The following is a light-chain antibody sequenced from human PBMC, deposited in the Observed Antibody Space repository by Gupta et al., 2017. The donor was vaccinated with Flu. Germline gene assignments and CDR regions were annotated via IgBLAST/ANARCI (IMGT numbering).Light chain of an antibody. J-gene: IGLJ1*01. CDR3: AAWDDSLNGPGYV. CDR1: SSNIGSNT. Sequence: QSVLTQPPSASGTPGQRVTISCSGSSSNIGSNTVNWYQQLPGTAPKLLIYSNNQRPSGVPDRFSGSKSGTSASLATSGLQSEDEADYYCAAWDDSLNGPGYVFGTGTKVTVL. CDR2: SNN. V-gene: IGLV1-44*01.